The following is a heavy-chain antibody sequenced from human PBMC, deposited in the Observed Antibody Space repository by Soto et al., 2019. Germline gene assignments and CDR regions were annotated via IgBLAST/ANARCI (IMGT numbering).Heavy chain of an antibody. D-gene: IGHD3-10*01. Sequence: EVQLVESGGGLVKPGGSLRLSCAASGFTFSSYSMNWVRQAPGKGLEWVSSISSSSSYIYYADSVKGRFTISRDNAKNSLYLQMSSLRAEDTAVYYWARDSSWIGEFYYYYYMDVWGKGTTVTVSS. V-gene: IGHV3-21*01. J-gene: IGHJ6*03. CDR3: ARDSSWIGEFYYYYYMDV. CDR1: GFTFSSYS. CDR2: ISSSSSYI.